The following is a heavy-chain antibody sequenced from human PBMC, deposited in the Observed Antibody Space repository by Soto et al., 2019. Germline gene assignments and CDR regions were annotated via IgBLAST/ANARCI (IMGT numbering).Heavy chain of an antibody. J-gene: IGHJ4*02. CDR1: GDSISSSSYF. V-gene: IGHV4-39*01. CDR3: ASDYGDYVIGC. D-gene: IGHD4-17*01. CDR2: IYYSGST. Sequence: LSLTCTVSGDSISSSSYFWGWVRQPPGKGLEWIGSIYYSGSTYYNPSLKSRVTISVDTSKNQFSLKLSSVTAADAAVYYCASDYGDYVIGCWGQGTLVTVSS.